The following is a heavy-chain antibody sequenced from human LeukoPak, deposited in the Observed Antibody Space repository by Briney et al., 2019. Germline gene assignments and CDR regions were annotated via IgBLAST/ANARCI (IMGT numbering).Heavy chain of an antibody. CDR2: FYHSGST. V-gene: IGHV4-30-2*01. Sequence: PSQTLSLTCAVSGGSISSGGCSWSWIRQPPGKGLEWIGYFYHSGSTYYNPSLKSRVTISVARSKNQFSLKLSSVTAGDTAVYYCARSLNYYGSGSNWFDPWGQGTLVTVSS. CDR1: GGSISSGGCS. J-gene: IGHJ5*02. D-gene: IGHD3-10*01. CDR3: ARSLNYYGSGSNWFDP.